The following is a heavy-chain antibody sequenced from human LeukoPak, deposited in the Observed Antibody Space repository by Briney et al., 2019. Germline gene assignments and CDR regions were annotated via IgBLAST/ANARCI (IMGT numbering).Heavy chain of an antibody. CDR3: ATERRRYYDSSGYSAGFDY. D-gene: IGHD3-22*01. Sequence: GASVKISCKVSGYTFADYYMHWVRQAPGKGLEWMGLVDPEDGETIYAEKFQGRVTITADTSTDTAYMELSSLRSEDTAVYYCATERRRYYDSSGYSAGFDYWGQRTLVTVSS. V-gene: IGHV1-69-2*01. CDR1: GYTFADYY. J-gene: IGHJ4*02. CDR2: VDPEDGET.